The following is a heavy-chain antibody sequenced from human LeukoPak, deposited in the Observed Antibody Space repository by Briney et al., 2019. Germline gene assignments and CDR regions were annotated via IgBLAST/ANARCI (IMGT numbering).Heavy chain of an antibody. CDR1: GGSINRYY. J-gene: IGHJ4*02. CDR2: IYYSGST. Sequence: SETLSLTCTVSGGSINRYYWSWIRQPPGKGLEWLGYIYYSGSTNYNTSLKSRVTISVDPSKNQFSLKLSSVTAADTAVYCCASPGRGLTGYSRYFDYWGEGTLVTVSS. V-gene: IGHV4-59*12. D-gene: IGHD3-9*01. CDR3: ASPGRGLTGYSRYFDY.